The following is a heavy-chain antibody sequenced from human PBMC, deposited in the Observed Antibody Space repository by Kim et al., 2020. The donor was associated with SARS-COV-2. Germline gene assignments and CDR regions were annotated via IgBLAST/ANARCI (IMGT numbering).Heavy chain of an antibody. J-gene: IGHJ3*02. CDR3: ARDTPGQKGFDI. Sequence: YALTGRSRITINPDTSKNQFSLQLNSVTPEDTAVYYCARDTPGQKGFDIWGQGTMVTVSS. V-gene: IGHV6-1*01.